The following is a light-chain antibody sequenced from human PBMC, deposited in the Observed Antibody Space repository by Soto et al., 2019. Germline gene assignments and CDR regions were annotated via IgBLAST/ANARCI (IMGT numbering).Light chain of an antibody. Sequence: QYALTQPASVSGSPGQSITISCTGTSSDVGSYNLVSWYQQHPGKAPKLMIYEGSKRPSGVSNRFSGSKSGNTASLTISGLQAEDEADYYCCSYAGSSPLHMVFGGGTKLTVL. CDR2: EGS. CDR1: SSDVGSYNL. CDR3: CSYAGSSPLHMV. J-gene: IGLJ2*01. V-gene: IGLV2-23*01.